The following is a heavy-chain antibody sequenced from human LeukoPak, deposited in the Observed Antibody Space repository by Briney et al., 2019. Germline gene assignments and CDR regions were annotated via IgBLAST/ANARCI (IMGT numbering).Heavy chain of an antibody. D-gene: IGHD6-6*01. V-gene: IGHV1-69*04. CDR2: IIPILGIA. J-gene: IGHJ6*02. Sequence: SVKVSCKASGGTFSSYAISWVRQAPGRGLEWMGRIIPILGIANYAQKFQGRVTITADKSTSTAYMELSSLRSEDTAVYYCARVGSIAARPGYYGMDVWGQGTTVTVSS. CDR1: GGTFSSYA. CDR3: ARVGSIAARPGYYGMDV.